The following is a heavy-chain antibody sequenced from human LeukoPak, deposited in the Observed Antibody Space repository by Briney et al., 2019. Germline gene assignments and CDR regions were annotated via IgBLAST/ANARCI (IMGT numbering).Heavy chain of an antibody. V-gene: IGHV3-30-3*01. D-gene: IGHD2-2*02. CDR1: GFTFSSYA. J-gene: IGHJ4*02. Sequence: GGSLRLSCAASGFTFSSYAMHWVRQAPGKGLEWVAVISYDGSNKYYADSVKGRFTISRDNSKDTLYLQMNSLRAEDTAVYYCARDMQDIVVVPAAIRYWGQGTLVTVSS. CDR3: ARDMQDIVVVPAAIRY. CDR2: ISYDGSNK.